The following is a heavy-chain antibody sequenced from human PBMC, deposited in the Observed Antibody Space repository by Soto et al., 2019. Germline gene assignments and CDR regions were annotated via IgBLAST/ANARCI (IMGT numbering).Heavy chain of an antibody. J-gene: IGHJ3*02. CDR2: ISGSGGST. Sequence: PGGSLRLSCAASGFTLSSYAMSWVRQAPGKGLEWVSAISGSGGSTYYADSVKGRFTISRDNSKNTLYLQMNSLRAEDTAVYYCAKGIYSGYDLEAFDIWGQGTMVTVSS. D-gene: IGHD5-12*01. CDR1: GFTLSSYA. CDR3: AKGIYSGYDLEAFDI. V-gene: IGHV3-23*01.